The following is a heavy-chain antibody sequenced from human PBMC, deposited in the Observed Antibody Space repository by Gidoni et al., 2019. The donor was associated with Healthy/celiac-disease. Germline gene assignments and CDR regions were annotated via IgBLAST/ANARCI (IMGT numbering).Heavy chain of an antibody. CDR2: INPSGGNT. J-gene: IGHJ6*02. Sequence: QVQLVQSGAEVKKPGASVKVSCTASGYTFTSYYMHWVRQAPGQGLEWMGIINPSGGNTSYAQKCQGRCTMTMDTSTSTGYMEMSSLRSEETAVYYCDRLGRGGYCSSNSCYGSYFYGMDVWGQGTTVTVSS. D-gene: IGHD2-2*01. CDR3: DRLGRGGYCSSNSCYGSYFYGMDV. V-gene: IGHV1-46*03. CDR1: GYTFTSYY.